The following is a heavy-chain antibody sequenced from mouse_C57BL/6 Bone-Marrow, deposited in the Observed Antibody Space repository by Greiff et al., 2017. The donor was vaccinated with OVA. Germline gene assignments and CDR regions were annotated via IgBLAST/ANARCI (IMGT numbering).Heavy chain of an antibody. D-gene: IGHD4-1*01. Sequence: EVKLVESGEGLVKPGGSLKLSCAASGFTFSSYAMSWVRQTPEKRLEWVAYISSGGDYIYYADTVKGRFTISRDNARNTLYLQMSSRKSEDTAMYYCTRGTVYFDYWGQGTTLTVSS. V-gene: IGHV5-9-1*02. CDR1: GFTFSSYA. CDR2: ISSGGDYI. J-gene: IGHJ2*01. CDR3: TRGTVYFDY.